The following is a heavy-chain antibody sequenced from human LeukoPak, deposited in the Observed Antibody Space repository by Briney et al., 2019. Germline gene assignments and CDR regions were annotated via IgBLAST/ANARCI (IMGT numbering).Heavy chain of an antibody. J-gene: IGHJ6*03. CDR3: VRKFYFYMDV. Sequence: GGSLRLSCGASGLTLSRYAVNWVRQAPGRGLEWVSFISPTGDSTLNAEPVKGRFSVSRDNSKNMVYLQMDGLRAEDTATYFCVRKFYFYMDVWGKGTTVTVSS. V-gene: IGHV3-23*01. CDR2: ISPTGDST. CDR1: GLTLSRYA.